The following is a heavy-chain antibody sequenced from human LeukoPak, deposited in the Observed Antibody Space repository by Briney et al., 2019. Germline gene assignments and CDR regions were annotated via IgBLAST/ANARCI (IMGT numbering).Heavy chain of an antibody. CDR2: ISSSRTT. J-gene: IGHJ5*02. V-gene: IGHV3-69-1*01. CDR1: GFTFSNYD. Sequence: KPGGSLRLSCAASGFTFSNYDMNWVRQAPGKGLEWVSYISSSRTTHYADSVEGRFTLSRDNAKNSLYLQMNSLRTEDTAVYYCARGRRSGWYSMGNWFDPWGQGTLVTVSS. D-gene: IGHD6-19*01. CDR3: ARGRRSGWYSMGNWFDP.